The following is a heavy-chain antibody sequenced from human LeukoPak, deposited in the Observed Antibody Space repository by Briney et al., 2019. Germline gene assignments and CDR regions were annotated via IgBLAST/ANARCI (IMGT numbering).Heavy chain of an antibody. Sequence: ASVKVPCKASGYTFTSYGISWVRQAPGQGLEWMGWISAYNGNTNYAQKLQGRVTMTTDTSTSTAYMELSRLRSDDTAVYYCAIDLVTWIYEGPFDYWGQGTLVTVSS. CDR3: AIDLVTWIYEGPFDY. D-gene: IGHD1-7*01. V-gene: IGHV1-18*01. CDR2: ISAYNGNT. CDR1: GYTFTSYG. J-gene: IGHJ4*02.